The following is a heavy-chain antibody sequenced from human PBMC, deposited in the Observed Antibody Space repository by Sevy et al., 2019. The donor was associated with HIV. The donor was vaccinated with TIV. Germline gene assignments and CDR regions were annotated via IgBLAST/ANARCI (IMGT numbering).Heavy chain of an antibody. CDR1: GGSISSYC. D-gene: IGHD5-18*01. V-gene: IGHV4-59*13. J-gene: IGHJ4*02. CDR3: ARAGHSYGLFDY. CDR2: MCHTGIT. Sequence: SETLSLTCTVSGGSISSYCCNWLRQSPGKGLEWIGYMCHTGITNYNPSLKSRVTISLDTSRNQFSLRLSSVTAADTAVYYCARAGHSYGLFDYWGQGTLVTVSS.